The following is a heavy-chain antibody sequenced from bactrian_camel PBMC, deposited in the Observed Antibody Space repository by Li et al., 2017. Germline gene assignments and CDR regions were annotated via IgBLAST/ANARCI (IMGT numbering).Heavy chain of an antibody. D-gene: IGHD1*01. V-gene: IGHV3S40*01. J-gene: IGHJ4*01. CDR2: IDYRSGGT. Sequence: QLVESGGGSVQAGDSLRLSCAPSRYGLCRYALSWYRQAPGREREGLAVIDYRSGGTLYADSVKGRFTISQDKSKNTLTLQMNSLEPEDTAMYYCAAGRTSSLIPVRYTVWGQGTQVTVS. CDR3: AAGRTSSLIPVRYTV. CDR1: RYGLCRYA.